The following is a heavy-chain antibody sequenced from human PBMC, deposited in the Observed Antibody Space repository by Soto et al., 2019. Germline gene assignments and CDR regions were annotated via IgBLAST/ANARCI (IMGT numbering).Heavy chain of an antibody. CDR1: GFTFSSYA. Sequence: RRLSCAASGFTFSSYAMSWVRQAPGEGLEWVSATSGSGGSTYYADSVKGRFTISRDNSKNTLYLQMNSLRAEDTAVYYCAKDLDYYGSGSYRPLRYWGQGTLVTVSS. CDR3: AKDLDYYGSGSYRPLRY. V-gene: IGHV3-23*01. D-gene: IGHD3-10*01. J-gene: IGHJ4*02. CDR2: TSGSGGST.